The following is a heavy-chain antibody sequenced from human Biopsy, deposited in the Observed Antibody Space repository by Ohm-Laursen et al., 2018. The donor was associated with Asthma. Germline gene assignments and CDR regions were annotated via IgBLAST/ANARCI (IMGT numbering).Heavy chain of an antibody. CDR1: GGSINNFY. CDR3: ARDRGGTYGRTFES. D-gene: IGHD1-26*01. CDR2: LYNSGTT. J-gene: IGHJ4*02. Sequence: SDTLSLTCIVSGGSINNFYWSWIRQPPGKGLEWVAYLYNSGTTNYNPSLKSRVTISVDTSKNQVSLNVRSVTAADTAVYYCARDRGGTYGRTFESWGQGTLVTVSS. V-gene: IGHV4-59*01.